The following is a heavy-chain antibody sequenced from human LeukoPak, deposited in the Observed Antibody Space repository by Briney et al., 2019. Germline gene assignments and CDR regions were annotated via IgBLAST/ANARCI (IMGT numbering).Heavy chain of an antibody. V-gene: IGHV3-30*18. CDR3: AKKENDLWNAYDPDS. D-gene: IGHD3/OR15-3a*01. CDR1: GFTLSIYG. J-gene: IGHJ4*02. CDR2: ISYDGSNK. Sequence: SGGSLRLSCAASGFTLSIYGMHWVRQSRGKGVEGVGDISYDGSNKYYADAVKGRFTISKDNSKNTLYLQMDSLRAEDTAVYYCAKKENDLWNAYDPDSWGQGTLVTVSS.